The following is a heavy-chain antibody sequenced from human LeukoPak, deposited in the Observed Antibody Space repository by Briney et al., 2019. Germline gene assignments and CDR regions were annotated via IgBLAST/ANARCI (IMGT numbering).Heavy chain of an antibody. CDR2: ISGSGGGT. CDR3: PKETGYSGYDYSDY. V-gene: IGHV3-23*01. D-gene: IGHD5-12*01. Sequence: PGGSLRLSCAASGFTFSSYAMSWVRQAPGKGLEWVSGISGSGGGTYYADSVKGRFTISRDNSKNTLYLQMNSLRAEDPAVYYCPKETGYSGYDYSDYWGQGTLVTVSS. J-gene: IGHJ4*02. CDR1: GFTFSSYA.